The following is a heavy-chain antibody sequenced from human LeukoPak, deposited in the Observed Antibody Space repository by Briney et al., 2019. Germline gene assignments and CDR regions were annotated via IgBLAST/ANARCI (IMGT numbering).Heavy chain of an antibody. CDR1: GGSISSYY. V-gene: IGHV4-59*01. CDR3: ARSKYYYDSNFDY. D-gene: IGHD3-22*01. Sequence: ASETLSLTCTVSGGSISSYYWSWIRQPPGKGLEWNGYIYYSGSTNYNPSLKSRFAISVDTSKNQFSLKLSSVTAADTAVYYCARSKYYYDSNFDYWGQGTLVTVSS. J-gene: IGHJ4*02. CDR2: IYYSGST.